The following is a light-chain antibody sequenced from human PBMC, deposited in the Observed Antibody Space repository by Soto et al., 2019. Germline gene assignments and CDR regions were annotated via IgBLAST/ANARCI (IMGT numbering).Light chain of an antibody. V-gene: IGLV2-23*01. CDR3: CSYAGSSTLVV. J-gene: IGLJ2*01. CDR2: EGS. CDR1: SSDVGSYNL. Sequence: QSVLTQPASVSGSPGQSITISCTGTSSDVGSYNLVSWYQPHPGTAPKLMIYEGSKRPSGVSNRFSGSKSGNTASLTISGLQAEDEADYYCCSYAGSSTLVVFGGGTKVTVL.